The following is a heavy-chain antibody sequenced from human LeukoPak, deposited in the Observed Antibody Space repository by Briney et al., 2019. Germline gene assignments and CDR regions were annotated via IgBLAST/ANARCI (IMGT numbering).Heavy chain of an antibody. CDR3: ARDIVVVPAYYYMDV. V-gene: IGHV3-53*01. D-gene: IGHD2-2*01. Sequence: GGSLRLSCAASGFTVSSNYMSWVRQAPGKGLEWVSVIYSGGSTYYADSVKGRFTISRDNSKNTLYLQMNSLRAEDTAVYYCARDIVVVPAYYYMDVWGKGTTVTVSS. CDR2: IYSGGST. J-gene: IGHJ6*03. CDR1: GFTVSSNY.